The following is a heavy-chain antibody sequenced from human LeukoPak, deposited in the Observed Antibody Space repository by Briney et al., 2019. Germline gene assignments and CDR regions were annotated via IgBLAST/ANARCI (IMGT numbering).Heavy chain of an antibody. J-gene: IGHJ4*02. CDR2: INHSGST. D-gene: IGHD5-12*01. V-gene: IGHV4-34*01. Sequence: PSETLSLTCAVFGGSFSGFHWSWIRQPPGKGLEWIGEINHSGSTNYNPSLKTRVTITVDTSKNQFSLKLSSVTAADTAVYYCARGRGYSGYDHASPLRYWGQGTLVTVSS. CDR1: GGSFSGFH. CDR3: ARGRGYSGYDHASPLRY.